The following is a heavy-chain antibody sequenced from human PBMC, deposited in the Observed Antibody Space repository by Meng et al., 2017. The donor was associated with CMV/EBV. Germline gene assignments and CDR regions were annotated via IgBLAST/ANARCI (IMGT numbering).Heavy chain of an antibody. J-gene: IGHJ6*02. CDR1: GYTFTGYY. V-gene: IGHV1-2*02. CDR2: INPNSGGT. CDR3: ARDVADVNHGMDV. Sequence: ASVKVSCKASGYTFTGYYMHWVRQAPGQGLEWMGWINPNSGGTNYAQKFQGRVTMTRDTSISTAYMELSRPRSDDTAVYYCARDVADVNHGMDVWGQGTTVTVSS.